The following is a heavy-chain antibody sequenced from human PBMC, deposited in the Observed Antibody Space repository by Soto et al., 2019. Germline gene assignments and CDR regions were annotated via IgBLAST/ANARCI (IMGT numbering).Heavy chain of an antibody. J-gene: IGHJ4*02. CDR1: GGSFGSET. V-gene: IGHV1-69*02. Sequence: QVQLVQSGAEVKKPGSSVKVSCKASGGSFGSETIAWVRQAPGQGLEWMGRIIPLLDIVNYAQQFQGRVTITADKPTGTVYMELSSLRAEDTAVYYCARDLQFCIYELCYNPHDYWGQGTLVTVSS. CDR2: IIPLLDIV. CDR3: ARDLQFCIYELCYNPHDY. D-gene: IGHD3-10*01.